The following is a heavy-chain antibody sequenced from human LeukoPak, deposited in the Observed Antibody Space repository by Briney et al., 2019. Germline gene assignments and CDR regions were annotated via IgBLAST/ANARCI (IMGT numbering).Heavy chain of an antibody. CDR1: GYSISSGYY. V-gene: IGHV4-38-2*02. CDR2: IYHSGST. J-gene: IGHJ4*02. CDR3: ARDPFGYSYEGTDY. Sequence: LETLSLTCTVSGYSISSGYYWGWIRQPPGKGLEWIGSIYHSGSTYYNPSLKSRVTISVDTSKNQFSLKLSSVTAADTAVYYCARDPFGYSYEGTDYWGQGTLVTVSS. D-gene: IGHD5-18*01.